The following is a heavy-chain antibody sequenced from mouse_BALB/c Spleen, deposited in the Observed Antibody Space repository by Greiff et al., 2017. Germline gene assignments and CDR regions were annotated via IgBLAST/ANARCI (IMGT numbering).Heavy chain of an antibody. D-gene: IGHD2-1*01. CDR3: ARRGSTMY. CDR2: ISDGGSYT. V-gene: IGHV5-4*02. J-gene: IGHJ4*01. Sequence: EVKLMESGGGLVKPGGSLKLSCAASGFTFSDYYMYWVRQTPEKRLEWVATISDGGSYTYYPDSVKGRFTISRDNAKNNLYLQMSSLKSEDTAMYYCARRGSTMYWGQGTSVTVSS. CDR1: GFTFSDYY.